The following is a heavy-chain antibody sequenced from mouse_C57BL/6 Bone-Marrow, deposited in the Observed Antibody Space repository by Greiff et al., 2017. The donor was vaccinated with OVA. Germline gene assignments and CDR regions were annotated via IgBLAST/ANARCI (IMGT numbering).Heavy chain of an antibody. Sequence: VQLQQSGPELVKPGASVTISCKASGYTFTDYYMNWVKQSHGTSLEWIVDINPNNGGPSYNQKFKGKATLPVDKSSSTAYMELRSLTYEESAVYYCARWLLPLGDYWGQGTSGTVPS. CDR1: GYTFTDYY. V-gene: IGHV1-26*01. CDR3: ARWLLPLGDY. D-gene: IGHD2-3*01. CDR2: INPNNGGP. J-gene: IGHJ4*01.